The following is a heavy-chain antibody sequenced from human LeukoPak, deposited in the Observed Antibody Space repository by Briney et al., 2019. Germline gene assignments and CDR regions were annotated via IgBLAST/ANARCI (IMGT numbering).Heavy chain of an antibody. J-gene: IGHJ4*02. CDR3: ARVSGSSSHFDY. D-gene: IGHD1-26*01. V-gene: IGHV3-11*05. CDR2: ISSGSSYT. Sequence: PGGSLRLSCAASGFTFSDYYMSWIRQAPGKGLEWVSYISSGSSYTNYADSVKGRFTISRDNAKNSLYLQMNSLRAEDTAVYYCARVSGSSSHFDYWGQGALVTVSS. CDR1: GFTFSDYY.